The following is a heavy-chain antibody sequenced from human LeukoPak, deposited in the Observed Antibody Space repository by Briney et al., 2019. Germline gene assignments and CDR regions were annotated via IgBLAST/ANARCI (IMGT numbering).Heavy chain of an antibody. J-gene: IGHJ6*02. CDR3: AKDLYGYYYYGIDV. V-gene: IGHV3-23*01. Sequence: PGGSLRLSCVASGSTFSNYAMSWVRQTPGKGLEWVSSISGSGGSTYYADSVKGRFTISRDNSKNTLYLQMNSLRGEDTAVYYCAKDLYGYYYYGIDVWGQGTTVTVSS. D-gene: IGHD4-17*01. CDR1: GSTFSNYA. CDR2: ISGSGGST.